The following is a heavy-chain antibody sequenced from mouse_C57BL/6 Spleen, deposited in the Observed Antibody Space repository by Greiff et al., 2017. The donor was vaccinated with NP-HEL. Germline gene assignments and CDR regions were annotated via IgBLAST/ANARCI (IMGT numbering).Heavy chain of an antibody. D-gene: IGHD2-1*01. CDR2: IDPSDSYT. Sequence: QVQLQQPGAELVMPGASVKLSCKASGYTFTSYWMHWVKQRPGQGLEWIGEIDPSDSYTNYNQKFTGKSTLTVDKSSSTAYMQLSSLTSEDSAVYYCARGARGNYDRAMDYWGQGTSVTVSS. CDR3: ARGARGNYDRAMDY. J-gene: IGHJ4*01. CDR1: GYTFTSYW. V-gene: IGHV1-69*01.